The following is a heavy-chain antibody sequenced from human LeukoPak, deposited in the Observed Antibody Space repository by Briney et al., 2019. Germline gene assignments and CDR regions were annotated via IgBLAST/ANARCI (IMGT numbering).Heavy chain of an antibody. CDR3: AAKRMAGTGYYFES. CDR2: LHGNGDET. J-gene: IGHJ4*02. D-gene: IGHD6-19*01. CDR1: GVTFSSYA. Sequence: AGRSLRLSCAASGVTFSSYAMNWVRQAPGKGLEWVSSLHGNGDETHYADSVKGRFTISRDNSKATLYLQMNSLRADDTALYDCAAKRMAGTGYYFESWGQGTLVTVSS. V-gene: IGHV3-23*01.